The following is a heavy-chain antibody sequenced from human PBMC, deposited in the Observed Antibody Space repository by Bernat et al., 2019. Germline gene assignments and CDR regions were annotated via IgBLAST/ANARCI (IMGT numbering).Heavy chain of an antibody. CDR2: IYSGGST. V-gene: IGHV3-66*01. J-gene: IGHJ3*02. CDR1: GFTVSNNY. CDR3: SEDRGPTRAPGDAFDI. Sequence: EVQLVESGGGLVQPGGSLRLSCAASGFTVSNNYMSWVRQAPGKGLEWVSLIYSGGSTYYAASVKGRFTISRDNSKNTLYLQMNSLRVEDTAQYYFSEDRGPTRAPGDAFDIWGQGTMVTVSS. D-gene: IGHD2-15*01.